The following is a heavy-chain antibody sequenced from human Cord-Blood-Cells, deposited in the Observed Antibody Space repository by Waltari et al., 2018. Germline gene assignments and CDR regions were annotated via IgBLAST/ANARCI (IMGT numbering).Heavy chain of an antibody. V-gene: IGHV1-2*04. CDR1: GYTFTGYY. CDR3: ARDVGGGTLDY. Sequence: QVQLVQSGAEVKKPGASVKVSCKASGYTFTGYYMHWVRQAPGQGLEWMGWINPTSGGTNYAQKFQGWVTMTRDTSISTAYMELSRLRSDDTAVYYCARDVGGGTLDYWGQGTMVTVSS. J-gene: IGHJ4*02. D-gene: IGHD3-16*01. CDR2: INPTSGGT.